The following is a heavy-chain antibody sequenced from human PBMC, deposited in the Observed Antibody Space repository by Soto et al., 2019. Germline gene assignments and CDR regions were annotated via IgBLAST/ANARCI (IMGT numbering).Heavy chain of an antibody. CDR1: GFTFSDYS. J-gene: IGHJ4*02. CDR2: ISDSSSAI. Sequence: GSLRLSCAASGFTFSDYSMNWVRQAPGKGLEWVSYISDSSSAIYYADSVKGRFTISRDNAKNSLYLQMNSLRAEDTAVYYCARYVAGSLDYWGQGTLVTVSS. CDR3: ARYVAGSLDY. V-gene: IGHV3-48*01. D-gene: IGHD6-19*01.